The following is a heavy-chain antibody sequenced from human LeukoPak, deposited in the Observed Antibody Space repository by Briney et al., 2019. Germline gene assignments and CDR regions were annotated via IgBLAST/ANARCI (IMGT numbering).Heavy chain of an antibody. CDR3: ARDGARGSGTYYVFDF. D-gene: IGHD1-26*01. J-gene: IGHJ4*02. CDR1: GYSLGTAYY. Sequence: SETLSLTCGVSGYSLGTAYYWGWIRQPPGKGLEWLGSIYHSGSSTYSPSLKSRVTISMDTSKNQFSLRLNSVTAGDTAVYYCARDGARGSGTYYVFDFWGQGTLVTVSS. V-gene: IGHV4-38-2*02. CDR2: IYHSGSS.